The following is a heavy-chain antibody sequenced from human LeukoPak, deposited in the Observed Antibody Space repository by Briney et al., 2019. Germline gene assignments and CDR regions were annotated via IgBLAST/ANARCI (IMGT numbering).Heavy chain of an antibody. CDR2: IYYSGST. D-gene: IGHD2-15*01. J-gene: IGHJ4*02. CDR3: ARHDPFLGYCSGGSCYSTPFDY. Sequence: SETLSLTCTVSGGSISSYYWSWIRQPPGKGLEWIGYIYYSGSTNYNPSLKSRVTISVDTSKNQFSLKLSSVTAADTAVHYCARHDPFLGYCSGGSCYSTPFDYWGQGTLVTVSS. CDR1: GGSISSYY. V-gene: IGHV4-59*08.